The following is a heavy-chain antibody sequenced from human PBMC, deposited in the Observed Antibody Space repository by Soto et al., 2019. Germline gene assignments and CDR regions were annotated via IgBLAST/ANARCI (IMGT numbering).Heavy chain of an antibody. J-gene: IGHJ4*02. CDR3: ARGAADTAMVDS. V-gene: IGHV4-59*01. D-gene: IGHD5-18*01. Sequence: SETLSLTCTVSGGSIRSYYWTWVRQPPGKGLEWLGYIFYSGSTFYNPSLKSRVTISIHTSKSQFSLQLTSVTAADTAVYYCARGAADTAMVDSWGQGTLVTVS. CDR1: GGSIRSYY. CDR2: IFYSGST.